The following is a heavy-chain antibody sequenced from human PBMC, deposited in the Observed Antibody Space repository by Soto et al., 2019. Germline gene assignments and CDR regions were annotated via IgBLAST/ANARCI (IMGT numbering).Heavy chain of an antibody. CDR3: AATGPTYGFDV. CDR1: GGSFSGYY. CDR2: VNHRGST. J-gene: IGHJ3*01. D-gene: IGHD1-26*01. Sequence: QVQLQQWGAGLLKPSETLSLTCAVYGGSFSGYYWSWIRQPPGKGLEWIGDVNHRGSTTYHSSLTSRVTISVDTASNQFSLRLTSATAADTAVYFCAATGPTYGFDVWGQGTLVIVSS. V-gene: IGHV4-34*01.